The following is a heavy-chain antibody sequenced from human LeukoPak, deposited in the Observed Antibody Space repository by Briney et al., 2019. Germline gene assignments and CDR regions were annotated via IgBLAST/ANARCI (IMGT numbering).Heavy chain of an antibody. V-gene: IGHV3-23*01. CDR2: ISGSGGST. CDR1: GFTFSSYW. D-gene: IGHD3-22*01. J-gene: IGHJ4*02. Sequence: GGSLRLSCEASGFTFSSYWMSWVRQAPGKGLEWVSAISGSGGSTYYADSVKGRFTISRDNSKNTLYLQMNSLRAEDTAVYYCAKDENYYDSSGYLTFDYWGQGTLVTVSS. CDR3: AKDENYYDSSGYLTFDY.